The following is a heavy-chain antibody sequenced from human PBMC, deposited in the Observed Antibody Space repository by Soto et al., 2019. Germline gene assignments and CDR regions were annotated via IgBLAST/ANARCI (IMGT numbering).Heavy chain of an antibody. CDR1: GFTFSSYA. D-gene: IGHD1-26*01. CDR3: AKDQRSGSYSFDY. V-gene: IGHV3-23*01. J-gene: IGHJ4*02. Sequence: EVQLLESGGGLVQPGGSLRLSCAASGFTFSSYAMSWVRQAPGKGLEWVSAISGSGGSTYYADSVKGRFTISRDNSKNTLYLQMNSLGAEDTAVYYCAKDQRSGSYSFDYWGQGTLVTVSS. CDR2: ISGSGGST.